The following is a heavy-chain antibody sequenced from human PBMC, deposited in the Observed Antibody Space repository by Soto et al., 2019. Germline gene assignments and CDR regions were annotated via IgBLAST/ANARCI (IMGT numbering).Heavy chain of an antibody. Sequence: SETLSLTCTVSGGSISSGGYYWSWIRQHPGKGLEWIGYIYYSGSTYYNPSLKSRVTISVDTSKNQFSLKLSSVTAADTAVYYCAREALWFGELSNFDYWGQGTLVTVSS. V-gene: IGHV4-31*03. J-gene: IGHJ4*02. CDR2: IYYSGST. D-gene: IGHD3-10*01. CDR3: AREALWFGELSNFDY. CDR1: GGSISSGGYY.